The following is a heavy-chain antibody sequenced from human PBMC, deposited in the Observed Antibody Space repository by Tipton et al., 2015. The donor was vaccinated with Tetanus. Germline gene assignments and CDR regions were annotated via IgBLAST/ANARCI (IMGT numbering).Heavy chain of an antibody. CDR2: ISGSSNTL. J-gene: IGHJ4*02. Sequence: LRLSCAASGFTFSDSFMSWIRQPPGKGLEWVSYISGSSNTLYTPESLKGRLTTPRGNSKNLLYLQMNNLRVEDTAVYYCGILVRGVLLTRVIEYWGQGTQVTVSS. D-gene: IGHD3-10*01. CDR3: GILVRGVLLTRVIEY. CDR1: GFTFSDSF. V-gene: IGHV3-11*01.